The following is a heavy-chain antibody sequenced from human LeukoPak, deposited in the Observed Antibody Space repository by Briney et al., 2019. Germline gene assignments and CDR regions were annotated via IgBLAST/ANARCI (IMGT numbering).Heavy chain of an antibody. CDR1: GGSISSSSYY. D-gene: IGHD3-22*01. V-gene: IGHV4-39*01. CDR2: SYYSGST. CDR3: ASQTYYYDSSGYYYPIDS. J-gene: IGHJ4*02. Sequence: SETLSLTCTVSGGSISSSSYYWGWIRQPPGKGLEWIGSSYYSGSTYYNPSLKSRVTISVDTSKNQFSLKLSSVTAADTAVYYCASQTYYYDSSGYYYPIDSWGQGTLVTVSS.